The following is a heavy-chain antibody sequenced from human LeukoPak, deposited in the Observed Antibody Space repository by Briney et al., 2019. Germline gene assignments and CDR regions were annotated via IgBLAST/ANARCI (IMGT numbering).Heavy chain of an antibody. Sequence: GASVKVSCKASGYTFTGYYMHWVRQAPGQGLEWMGIINPSGGSTSYAQKFQGRVTMTRDTSTSTVYMELSSLRSEDTAVYYCAREAEVRGVLYYYYYGMDVWGQGTTVTVSS. D-gene: IGHD3-10*01. CDR2: INPSGGST. CDR3: AREAEVRGVLYYYYYGMDV. J-gene: IGHJ6*02. V-gene: IGHV1-46*03. CDR1: GYTFTGYY.